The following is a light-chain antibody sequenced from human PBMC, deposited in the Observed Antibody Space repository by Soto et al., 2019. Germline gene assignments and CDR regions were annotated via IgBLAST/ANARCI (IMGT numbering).Light chain of an antibody. Sequence: QSALTQPASVSGSPGQSITISCTGTSSDVGGYNYVSWYRQHPGKAPKLMIYEVSNRPLGFSNRFSGSKSGNTASLTISGLQAEDEADYYCSSYTSSSTLYVFGTGTKVTVL. CDR3: SSYTSSSTLYV. CDR1: SSDVGGYNY. V-gene: IGLV2-14*01. J-gene: IGLJ1*01. CDR2: EVS.